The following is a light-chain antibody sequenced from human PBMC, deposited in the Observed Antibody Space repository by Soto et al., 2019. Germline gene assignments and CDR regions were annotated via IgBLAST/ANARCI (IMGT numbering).Light chain of an antibody. CDR3: QKCSGPPPFT. V-gene: IGKV1-27*01. CDR2: AAS. J-gene: IGKJ3*01. CDR1: HDITNY. Sequence: DIQMTQSPSSLSASVGDRVTITCRASHDITNYLAWYQQKPGKVPKLLIYAASTLQSGVPSRFSGSGSGTDFTLTIISLRPEDAATYFCQKCSGPPPFTFGPGTTVDIK.